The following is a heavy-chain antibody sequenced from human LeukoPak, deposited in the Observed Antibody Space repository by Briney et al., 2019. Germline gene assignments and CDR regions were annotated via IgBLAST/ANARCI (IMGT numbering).Heavy chain of an antibody. CDR2: ISYDGSNK. V-gene: IGHV3-30*18. CDR1: GFTFSSYA. J-gene: IGHJ5*02. Sequence: GGSLRLSCAASGFTFSSYAMHWVRQAPGKGLEWVAVISYDGSNKYYADSVKGRFTISRDNSKNTLYLQMNSLRAEDTAVYYCAKWERWFDPWGQGTLVTVSS. CDR3: AKWERWFDP. D-gene: IGHD1-26*01.